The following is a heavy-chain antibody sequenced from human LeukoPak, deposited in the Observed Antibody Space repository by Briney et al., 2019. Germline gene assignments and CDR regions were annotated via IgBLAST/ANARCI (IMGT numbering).Heavy chain of an antibody. CDR1: GFTFSSYG. D-gene: IGHD3-22*01. J-gene: IGHJ4*02. V-gene: IGHV3-30*18. CDR3: AKVEYYQSSGYLDF. Sequence: PGGSLRLSCAASGFTFSSYGMHWVRQAPGKGLEWVAVISTDGSNEHYADSVKGRFTISRDNSKNMLSLQINSLRVEDTAVYYCAKVEYYQSSGYLDFWGQGTLVTVSS. CDR2: ISTDGSNE.